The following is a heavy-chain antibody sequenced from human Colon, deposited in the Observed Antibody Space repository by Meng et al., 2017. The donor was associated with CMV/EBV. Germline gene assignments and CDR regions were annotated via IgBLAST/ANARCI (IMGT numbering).Heavy chain of an antibody. V-gene: IGHV1-8*01. Sequence: QVQLVQSGAEVKKPGPAVKVPCKAYGYTFTSYDSNWVRQARGQGPEWMGYMNPHRGDTAYAQKFQGRVTMTRDTAINTAYMELSSLRSEDTAVYYCATSFYGGLPWGQGTLVTVSS. CDR2: MNPHRGDT. CDR1: GYTFTSYD. J-gene: IGHJ5*02. D-gene: IGHD2/OR15-2a*01. CDR3: ATSFYGGLP.